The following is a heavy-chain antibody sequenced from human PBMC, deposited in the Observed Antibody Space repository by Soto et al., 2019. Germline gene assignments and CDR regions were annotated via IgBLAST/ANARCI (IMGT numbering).Heavy chain of an antibody. CDR1: GGSFSGYY. J-gene: IGHJ4*02. Sequence: SETLSLTCAVYGGSFSGYYWSWIRQPPGKGLEWIGEINHSGSTNYNPSLKSRVTISVDTSKNQFSLKLSSVTAADTAVYYCAIMGTPATGLYFFDYWGQGSLVTGSS. V-gene: IGHV4-34*01. CDR3: AIMGTPATGLYFFDY. D-gene: IGHD2-15*01. CDR2: INHSGST.